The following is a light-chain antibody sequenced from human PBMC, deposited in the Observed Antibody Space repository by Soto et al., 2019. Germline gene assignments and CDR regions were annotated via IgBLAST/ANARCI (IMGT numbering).Light chain of an antibody. CDR3: LLAYSGAARV. CDR2: DTS. J-gene: IGLJ1*01. CDR1: TGAVTSGHY. V-gene: IGLV7-46*01. Sequence: QAVVTQEPSLTVSPGGTVTLTCGSSTGAVTSGHYPYWFQQKPGQAPRTLIYDTSNKHSWTPARFSGSLLGGKAALTLSGAQPEDEAEYYCLLAYSGAARVFGTGTKVT.